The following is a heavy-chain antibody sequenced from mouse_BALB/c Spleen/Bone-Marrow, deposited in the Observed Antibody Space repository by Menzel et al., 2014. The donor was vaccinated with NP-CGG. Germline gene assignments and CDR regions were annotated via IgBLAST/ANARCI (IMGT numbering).Heavy chain of an antibody. CDR2: SRNKAHDFTT. CDR1: GFTFSDFY. CDR3: ARGELETGSFDY. Sequence: EVKLMESGGGLVQPGDSLRLSCATSGFTFSDFYMEWVRQPPGKRLEWIAASRNKAHDFTTEYSASVKGRFIVSRDTSQGILYLQMNALRAEDTAIYYCARGELETGSFDYWGQGTTLTVSS. V-gene: IGHV7-1*02. J-gene: IGHJ2*01. D-gene: IGHD4-1*01.